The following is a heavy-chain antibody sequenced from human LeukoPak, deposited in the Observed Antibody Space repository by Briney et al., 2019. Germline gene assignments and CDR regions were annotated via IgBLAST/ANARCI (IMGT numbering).Heavy chain of an antibody. CDR2: INPSGGST. CDR3: AKTYYDILTGDRAWFDP. CDR1: GYTFTSYY. V-gene: IGHV1-46*01. Sequence: ASVKVSCKASGYTFTSYYMHWVRQAPGQGLEWMGIINPSGGSTSYAQKFQGRVTMTRDTSTSTVYMELSSLRSEDTAVYYCAKTYYDILTGDRAWFDPWGQGTLVTVSS. D-gene: IGHD3-9*01. J-gene: IGHJ5*02.